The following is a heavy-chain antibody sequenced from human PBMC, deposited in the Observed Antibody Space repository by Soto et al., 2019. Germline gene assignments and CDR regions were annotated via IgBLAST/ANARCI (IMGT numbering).Heavy chain of an antibody. CDR1: GILFTDAW. D-gene: IGHD1-26*01. V-gene: IGHV3-15*07. CDR2: IKSKKSGGTI. CDR3: IWQADFIGSWH. J-gene: IGHJ4*02. Sequence: EVQLVESEGGLVKPGGSLRLSCAVSGILFTDAWMNWVRQAPGKGLEWVGRIKSKKSGGTIEYAAPVRGRFTISRDDSKNTLYLQMDSLQIGDTAVYFCIWQADFIGSWHWGQGSLVTVSS.